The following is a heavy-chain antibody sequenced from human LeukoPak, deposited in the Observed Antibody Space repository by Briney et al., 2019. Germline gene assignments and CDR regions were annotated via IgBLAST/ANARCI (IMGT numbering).Heavy chain of an antibody. J-gene: IGHJ4*02. CDR3: SRGRRPDY. CDR2: IRSKAYGGAT. V-gene: IGHV3-49*04. Sequence: PGRSLRLSCTTSGFTFGDYALSWVRQAPGKGLEWVGVIRSKAYGGATEYAASVKGRFAISRDASKSIAYLQMNSLKTKDTAVYYCSRGRRPDYWGQGTLVTVSS. CDR1: GFTFGDYA.